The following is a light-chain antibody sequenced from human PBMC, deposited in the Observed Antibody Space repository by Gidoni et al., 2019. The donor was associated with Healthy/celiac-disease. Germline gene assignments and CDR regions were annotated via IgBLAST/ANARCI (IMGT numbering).Light chain of an antibody. CDR3: QQYNNWPALT. V-gene: IGKV3-15*01. Sequence: EIVMTQSPATLSVSPGERATLACRASQRVSSNLAWYQQKPGQAPRLLIYGAATRATGIPARFSGSGSGTEVTLTISSLQSEDFAVYYCQQYNNWPALTFGGGTKVEIK. CDR1: QRVSSN. J-gene: IGKJ4*01. CDR2: GAA.